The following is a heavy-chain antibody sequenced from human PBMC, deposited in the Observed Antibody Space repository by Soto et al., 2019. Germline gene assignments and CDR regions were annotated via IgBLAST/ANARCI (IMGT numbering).Heavy chain of an antibody. CDR2: IWYDGSNK. D-gene: IGHD6-13*01. Sequence: QVQLVESGGGVVQPGRSLRLSCAASGFTFSSYGMHWVRQAPGKGLEWVAVIWYDGSNKYYADSVKGRFTISRDNSKNTRYLLMNSLRAEETAVYYSARGGIAAGDYWGQGTLVTVSS. J-gene: IGHJ4*02. CDR3: ARGGIAAGDY. CDR1: GFTFSSYG. V-gene: IGHV3-33*01.